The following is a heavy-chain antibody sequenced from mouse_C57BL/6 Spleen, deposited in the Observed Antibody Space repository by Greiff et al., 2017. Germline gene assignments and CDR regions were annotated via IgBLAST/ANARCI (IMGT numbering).Heavy chain of an antibody. CDR2: IDPENGET. CDR1: GFNIKDYY. V-gene: IGHV14-2*01. CDR3: ARTDYYGLYYFDY. Sequence: VQLQQSGAELVKPGASVKLSCTASGFNIKDYYMHWVKQRTEQGLEWIGRIDPENGETKYAPKFKGKATITADTSSNTAYLQLSSLTSEDTAVYYCARTDYYGLYYFDYWGQGTTLTVSS. J-gene: IGHJ2*01. D-gene: IGHD1-1*01.